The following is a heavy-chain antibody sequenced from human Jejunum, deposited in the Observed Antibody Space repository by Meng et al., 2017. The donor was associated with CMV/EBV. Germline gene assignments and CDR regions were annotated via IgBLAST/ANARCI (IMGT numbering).Heavy chain of an antibody. Sequence: CMASGFTFGDYAMSWVRQAPGKGLGWVGFIRSKDHGGTTEYGASVKGRFTISRDDSKSIAYLQMNSLKIEDTAVYYCTREGARDSWGQGTLVTVSS. CDR1: GFTFGDYA. D-gene: IGHD3-16*01. J-gene: IGHJ4*02. CDR2: IRSKDHGGTT. CDR3: TREGARDS. V-gene: IGHV3-49*04.